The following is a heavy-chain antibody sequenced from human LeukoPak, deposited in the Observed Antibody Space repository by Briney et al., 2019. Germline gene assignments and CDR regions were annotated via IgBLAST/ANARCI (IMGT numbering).Heavy chain of an antibody. J-gene: IGHJ4*02. Sequence: GGSLRLSCAASGFTFSDYSMNWVRQAPGKGLEWVSSISSSSSYIYYADSVKGRFTISRDNSKNALYLQMNSLRAEDTAVYYCARGRDIVVVPAALDYWGQGTLVTVSS. CDR2: ISSSSSYI. CDR3: ARGRDIVVVPAALDY. D-gene: IGHD2-2*01. CDR1: GFTFSDYS. V-gene: IGHV3-21*01.